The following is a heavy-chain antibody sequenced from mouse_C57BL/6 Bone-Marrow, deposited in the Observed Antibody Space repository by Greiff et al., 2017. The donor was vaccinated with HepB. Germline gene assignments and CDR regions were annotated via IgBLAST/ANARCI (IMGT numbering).Heavy chain of an antibody. CDR2: ILPSIGRT. CDR1: DSEVFPIAY. J-gene: IGHJ1*03. Sequence: QAQLQQSGSELRSPGSSVKLSCKDFDSEVFPIAYMSWVRQKPGHGFEWIGGILPSIGRTIYGEKFEDKATLDADTLSNTAYLELNSLTSEDSAIYYCAREANYYGSSSYWYFDVWGTGTTVTVSS. CDR3: AREANYYGSSSYWYFDV. D-gene: IGHD1-1*01. V-gene: IGHV15-2*01.